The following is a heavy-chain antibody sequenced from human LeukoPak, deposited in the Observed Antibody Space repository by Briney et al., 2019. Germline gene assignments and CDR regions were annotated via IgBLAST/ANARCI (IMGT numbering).Heavy chain of an antibody. CDR2: ISSSGSNI. CDR1: GFTFSSYE. Sequence: PGGSLRLSCAASGFTFSSYEMNWVREAPGKGREWVSYISSSGSNIYYADSVKGRFTISRDNAKNSLYLQMNSLRAEDTAVYYCARDLGSGWYYFDYWGQGTLVTVSS. J-gene: IGHJ4*02. CDR3: ARDLGSGWYYFDY. V-gene: IGHV3-48*03. D-gene: IGHD6-19*01.